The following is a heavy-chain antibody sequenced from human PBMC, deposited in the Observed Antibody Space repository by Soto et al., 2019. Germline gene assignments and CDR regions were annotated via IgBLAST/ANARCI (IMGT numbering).Heavy chain of an antibody. Sequence: EVQLLESGGGLVQPGGSLRLSCAASGFTFSSYAMSWVRQAPGKGLEWVAAISGSGGSTYYADAVKGRFTIARDNSKNKLYLPLNGMRAEDTAVYYCPKVGHHDSSGYNLHFDCWGQGTLVTVSS. CDR3: PKVGHHDSSGYNLHFDC. CDR1: GFTFSSYA. V-gene: IGHV3-23*01. CDR2: ISGSGGST. J-gene: IGHJ4*02. D-gene: IGHD3-22*01.